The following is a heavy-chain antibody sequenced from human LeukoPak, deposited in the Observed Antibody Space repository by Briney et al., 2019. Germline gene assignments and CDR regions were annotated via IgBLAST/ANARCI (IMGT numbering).Heavy chain of an antibody. D-gene: IGHD3-16*01. Sequence: PGGSLRLSCAASGFTFTNYIMHWVRQPPGKGLEWVAFIRSDGISYHYADSVKGRFTISRHNSKNTLYLQMNTLRPDDTAVYYCARDSGGSYVVSEIDYWGQGTLVTVSS. CDR3: ARDSGGSYVVSEIDY. CDR1: GFTFTNYI. V-gene: IGHV3-30*02. J-gene: IGHJ4*02. CDR2: IRSDGISY.